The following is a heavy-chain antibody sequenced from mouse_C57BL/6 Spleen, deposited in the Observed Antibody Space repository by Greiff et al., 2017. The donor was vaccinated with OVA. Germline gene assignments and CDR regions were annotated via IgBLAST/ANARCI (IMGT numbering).Heavy chain of an antibody. V-gene: IGHV1-55*01. D-gene: IGHD4-1*02. Sequence: QVHVKQPGAELVKPGASVKMSCKASGYTFTSYWITWVKQRPGQGLEWIGDIYPGSGSTNYNEKFKSKATLTVDTSSSTAYMQLSSLTSEDSAVYYCAREPLNWAWFAYWGQGTLVTVSA. CDR1: GYTFTSYW. CDR3: AREPLNWAWFAY. CDR2: IYPGSGST. J-gene: IGHJ3*01.